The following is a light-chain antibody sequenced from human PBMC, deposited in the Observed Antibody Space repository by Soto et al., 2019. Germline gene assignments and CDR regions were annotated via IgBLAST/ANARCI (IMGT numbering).Light chain of an antibody. CDR2: GNS. Sequence: QSVLTQPPSVSGAPGQRVTISCTGSSSNIGAGYDVHWYQQLPGTAPKLLIYGNSNRPSGVPDRFAASKSGTSASLAITGLQADDEADYYCQSYDSSLSGGVFGGGTKVTVL. CDR3: QSYDSSLSGGV. CDR1: SSNIGAGYD. J-gene: IGLJ2*01. V-gene: IGLV1-40*01.